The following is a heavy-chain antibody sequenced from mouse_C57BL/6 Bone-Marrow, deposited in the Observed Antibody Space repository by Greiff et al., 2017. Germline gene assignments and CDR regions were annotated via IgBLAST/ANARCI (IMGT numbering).Heavy chain of an antibody. V-gene: IGHV1-55*01. CDR3: ARWLGAY. J-gene: IGHJ3*01. D-gene: IGHD2-2*01. CDR2: IYPGSGST. CDR1: GYTFTSYW. Sequence: QVQLQQPGPELVKPGASVKMSCKASGYTFTSYWITWVKQRPGQGLEWIGDIYPGSGSTNYNEKFKSKDTLTVDTSSSTTYMQLSSLTSEDSAVYYCARWLGAYWGQGTLVTVAA.